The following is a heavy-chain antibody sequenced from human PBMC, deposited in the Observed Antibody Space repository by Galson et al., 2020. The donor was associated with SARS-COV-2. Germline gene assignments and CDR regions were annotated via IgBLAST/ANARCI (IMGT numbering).Heavy chain of an antibody. CDR2: ICTGGST. CDR1: GLTVSSNF. V-gene: IGHV3-66*01. D-gene: IGHD2-21*01. CDR3: ARGRPTGLCDY. Sequence: TGGSLRLSCAASGLTVSSNFMSCVRQAPGKGLVWVSVICTGGSTYYADSVKGRSTISRDNSKNTLYLQMNSQRAEDTAVYYCARGRPTGLCDYWGQGTLVTVSS. J-gene: IGHJ4*01.